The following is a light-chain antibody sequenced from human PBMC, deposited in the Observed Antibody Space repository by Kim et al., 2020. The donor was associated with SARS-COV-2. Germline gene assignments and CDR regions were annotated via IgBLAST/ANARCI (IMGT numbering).Light chain of an antibody. CDR1: SSDVGGYNY. Sequence: QSALTQPPSASGSPGQSVTVSCTGTSSDVGGYNYVSWYQQHPGKAPKLIIYEVTKRPSGVHDRFSGSKSGNTASLTVSGLQAEDEADYYCSSYAGSNNLYVFGTGTKVTVL. CDR2: EVT. J-gene: IGLJ1*01. V-gene: IGLV2-8*01. CDR3: SSYAGSNNLYV.